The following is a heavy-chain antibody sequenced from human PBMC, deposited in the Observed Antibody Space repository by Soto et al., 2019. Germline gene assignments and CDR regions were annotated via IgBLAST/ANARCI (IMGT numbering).Heavy chain of an antibody. V-gene: IGHV1-2*02. CDR1: AYTFTGYY. J-gene: IGHJ4*02. D-gene: IGHD3-10*01. Sequence: QVQLVQSGAEVKKPGASVMVSCKASAYTFTGYYILWVRQAPGQGLEWTRWLNPNTGVTKYAHKFQGRVIMTRDTSISTAYMHLSSLTSDDTAIYYCARAAVGGEYYYFDYWGQGTLVTVSS. CDR2: LNPNTGVT. CDR3: ARAAVGGEYYYFDY.